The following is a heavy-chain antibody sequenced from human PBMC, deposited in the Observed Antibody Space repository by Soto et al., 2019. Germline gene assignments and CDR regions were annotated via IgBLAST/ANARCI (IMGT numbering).Heavy chain of an antibody. CDR2: VIPIFGTA. CDR3: ASGRARWLRIDYFDY. V-gene: IGHV1-69*06. D-gene: IGHD5-12*01. J-gene: IGHJ4*02. Sequence: QVQLVQSGAEVKKPGSSVKVSCKASGGTFSSYAISWVRQAPGQGLEWMGGVIPIFGTANYAQKFQGRVTITADKSTSTAYMDLSSLRSEDTAVYYCASGRARWLRIDYFDYWGQGTLVTVSS. CDR1: GGTFSSYA.